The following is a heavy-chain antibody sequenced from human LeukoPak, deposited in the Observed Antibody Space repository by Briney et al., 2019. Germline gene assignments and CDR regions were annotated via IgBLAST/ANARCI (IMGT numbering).Heavy chain of an antibody. CDR1: GFSFSSFG. J-gene: IGHJ6*03. CDR3: AKGTYYMDV. V-gene: IGHV3-33*03. CDR2: IWSDGSKK. Sequence: GGSLRLSCAASGFSFSSFGMHWVRQAPGKGLEWVAVIWSDGSKKYYGDSVKGRFTISRDNSRNTLYLQMNSLRAEDTAMYYCAKGTYYMDVWGKGTTVTVSS.